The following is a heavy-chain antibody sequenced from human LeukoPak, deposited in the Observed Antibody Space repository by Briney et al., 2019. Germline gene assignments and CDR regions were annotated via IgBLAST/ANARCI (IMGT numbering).Heavy chain of an antibody. D-gene: IGHD3-10*01. J-gene: IGHJ5*02. CDR2: IYYSGST. V-gene: IGHV4-39*01. CDR1: SGSISSSSYY. CDR3: ARSERDYYGSGKVSLVNWFDP. Sequence: PSETLSLTCTVSSGSISSSSYYWDWIRQPPGKGLEWIASIYYSGSTYYNPSLKSRVTISVDTSKNQFSLKLSSVTAADTAVYYCARSERDYYGSGKVSLVNWFDPWGQGTLVTVSS.